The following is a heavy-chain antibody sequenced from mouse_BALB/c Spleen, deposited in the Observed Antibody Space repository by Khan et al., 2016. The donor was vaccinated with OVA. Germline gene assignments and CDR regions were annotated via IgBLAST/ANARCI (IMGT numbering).Heavy chain of an antibody. V-gene: IGHV2-6-4*01. D-gene: IGHD3-3*01. Sequence: QVQLKESGPGLVAPSQSLSITCTVSGFSLSRYSVHWVRQPPGKGLEWLGIMWIGGSTDYNSALKSRLSISKDNSKSQVFLKMNSLQTDDTAMYXGARNRDGGSYWYFDVWGAGTTVTVSS. CDR1: GFSLSRYS. CDR3: ARNRDGGSYWYFDV. J-gene: IGHJ1*01. CDR2: MWIGGST.